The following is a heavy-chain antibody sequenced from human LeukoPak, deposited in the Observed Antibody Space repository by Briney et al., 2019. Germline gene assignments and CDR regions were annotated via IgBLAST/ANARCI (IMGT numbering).Heavy chain of an antibody. D-gene: IGHD3-22*01. CDR1: GGSLSTHH. CDR2: ISDSGST. CDR3: ARGYNSSAYYPFNY. J-gene: IGHJ4*02. Sequence: SETLSLTCIVSGGSLSTHHWSWIRQSPGRGLEWIGYISDSGSTNYNPSLKSRVTISVDTSKNQFSLMLSSVTAADTAVYYCARGYNSSAYYPFNYWGQGTLVTVSS. V-gene: IGHV4-59*11.